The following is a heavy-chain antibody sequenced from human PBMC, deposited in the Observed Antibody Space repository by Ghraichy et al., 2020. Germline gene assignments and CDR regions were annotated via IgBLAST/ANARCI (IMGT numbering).Heavy chain of an antibody. J-gene: IGHJ6*02. CDR2: IKQDGSEK. V-gene: IGHV3-7*01. D-gene: IGHD2-15*01. CDR3: AREDECRGGSCYSYYYYGMDV. Sequence: GESLNISCAASGFTFSSYWMSWVRQAPGKGLEWVANIKQDGSEKYYVDSVKGRFTISRDNAKNSLYLQMNSLRAEDTAVYYCAREDECRGGSCYSYYYYGMDVWGQGTTVTVSS. CDR1: GFTFSSYW.